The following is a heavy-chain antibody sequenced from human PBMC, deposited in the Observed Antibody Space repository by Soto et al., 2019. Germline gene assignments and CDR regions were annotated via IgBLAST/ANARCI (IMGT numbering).Heavy chain of an antibody. D-gene: IGHD3-10*01. Sequence: SDTLSLTCTVSGGSVSSGSYYWSWIRQPPGKGLEWIGYIYYSGSTNYNPSLKSRVTISVDTSKNQFSLKLSSVTAADTAVYYCAVVMVRGVMDVWGQGTTVTVSS. CDR1: GGSVSSGSYY. CDR2: IYYSGST. V-gene: IGHV4-61*01. J-gene: IGHJ6*02. CDR3: AVVMVRGVMDV.